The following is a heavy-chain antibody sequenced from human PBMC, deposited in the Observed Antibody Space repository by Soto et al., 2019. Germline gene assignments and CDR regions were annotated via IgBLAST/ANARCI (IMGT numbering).Heavy chain of an antibody. CDR1: GYSFTSYW. V-gene: IGHV5-51*01. CDR2: IYPGDSDT. J-gene: IGHJ3*02. Sequence: ESLKISCKGSGYSFTSYWIGWVRQMPGKGLEWMGIIYPGDSDTRYSPSFQGQVTISADKSISTAYLQWSSLKASDTAMYYWASQYYDFWSGYYKYAFDIWGQGTMVTVSS. D-gene: IGHD3-3*01. CDR3: ASQYYDFWSGYYKYAFDI.